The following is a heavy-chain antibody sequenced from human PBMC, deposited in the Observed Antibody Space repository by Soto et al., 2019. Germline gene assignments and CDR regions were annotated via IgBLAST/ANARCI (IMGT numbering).Heavy chain of an antibody. Sequence: QVQLVQSGAEVKKPRSSVKVSCKASGGTFSSYTISWVRQAPGQGLEWMGRIIPILGIANYAQKFQGRVTITADKSTRTAHMELSSLRSEDTAVYYCAREQGYCSSTSGCYFDYWGQGTLVTVSS. J-gene: IGHJ4*02. CDR3: AREQGYCSSTSGCYFDY. D-gene: IGHD2-2*01. CDR1: GGTFSSYT. CDR2: IIPILGIA. V-gene: IGHV1-69*08.